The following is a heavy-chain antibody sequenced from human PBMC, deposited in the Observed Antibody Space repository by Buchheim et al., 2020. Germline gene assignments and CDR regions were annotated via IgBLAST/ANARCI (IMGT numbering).Heavy chain of an antibody. D-gene: IGHD6-13*01. CDR3: VRHLAADDAFEI. J-gene: IGHJ3*02. V-gene: IGHV5-51*01. Sequence: EVLLVQSGAEVKKPGESLRISCKGSGFSFISYWIGWVRQTPGKGLEWMGIIHPSDSDARYSPSFQGQVTFSADKSVSTAYLQWSSLRAADTAIYYCVRHLAADDAFEIWGQGT. CDR2: IHPSDSDA. CDR1: GFSFISYW.